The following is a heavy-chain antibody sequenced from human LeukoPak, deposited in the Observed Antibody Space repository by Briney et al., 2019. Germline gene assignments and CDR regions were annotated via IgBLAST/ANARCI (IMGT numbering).Heavy chain of an antibody. CDR2: ISSGGST. CDR3: AGRRHYNGGFDC. CDR1: GFTFSNYG. D-gene: IGHD5-24*01. Sequence: GGSLRLSCAVSGFTFSNYGMHWVRQAPGKGLEYVSGISSGGSTNYANSVKGRFTISRDNSKNTLYLQMGSLRPEDMAVYYCAGRRHYNGGFDCWGQGTLVTVSS. J-gene: IGHJ4*02. V-gene: IGHV3-64*01.